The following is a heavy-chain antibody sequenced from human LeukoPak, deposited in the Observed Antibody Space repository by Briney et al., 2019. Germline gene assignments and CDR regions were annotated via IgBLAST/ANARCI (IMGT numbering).Heavy chain of an antibody. CDR1: GFTFDDYA. V-gene: IGHV3-9*01. J-gene: IGHJ4*02. D-gene: IGHD2-15*01. CDR2: ITWNSDTI. Sequence: GRSLRLSCAASGFTFDDYAMHWVRQAPGKGLEWVSGITWNSDTIGYVDSVKGRFTISRDNAKNSLYLQMNSLRAEDTAVYYCARGEDYCSGGSCYYDYWGQGTLVTVSS. CDR3: ARGEDYCSGGSCYYDY.